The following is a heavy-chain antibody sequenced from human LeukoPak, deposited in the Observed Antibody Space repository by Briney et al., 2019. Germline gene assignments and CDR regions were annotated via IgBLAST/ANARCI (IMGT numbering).Heavy chain of an antibody. CDR1: GYRFTTYC. Sequence: GASLKISFKGSGYRFTTYCIGWVRQMPGKSLEWMGIIYPGDSDTRYSPSFQGQVTISADKSISTAYLQWSSLKASDTAMYYCARHGYGYFDYWGQGTLVTVSS. CDR2: IYPGDSDT. J-gene: IGHJ4*02. CDR3: ARHGYGYFDY. D-gene: IGHD5-18*01. V-gene: IGHV5-51*01.